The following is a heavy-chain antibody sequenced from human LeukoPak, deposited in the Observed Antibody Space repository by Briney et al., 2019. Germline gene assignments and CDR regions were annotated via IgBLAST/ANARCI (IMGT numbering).Heavy chain of an antibody. CDR1: GGSISSYY. CDR2: IYYSGST. CDR3: ARLGVAGTGWFDP. J-gene: IGHJ5*02. V-gene: IGHV4-59*08. D-gene: IGHD6-19*01. Sequence: SETLSLTCTVSGGSISSYYWSWIRQPPGKGLEWIGYIYYSGSTNYNPSLKSRVTISVDMSKNQFSLKLSSVTAADTAVYYCARLGVAGTGWFDPWGQGTLVTVSS.